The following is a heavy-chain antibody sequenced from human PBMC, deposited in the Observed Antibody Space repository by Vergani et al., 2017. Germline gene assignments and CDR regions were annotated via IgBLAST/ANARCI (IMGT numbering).Heavy chain of an antibody. CDR2: INHSGST. CDR1: GGSFSGYY. CDR3: ARSYESSGYYFQTFDY. V-gene: IGHV4-34*01. J-gene: IGHJ4*02. Sequence: QVQLQQWGAGLLKPSETLSLTCAVYGGSFSGYYWSWIRQPPGKGLEWIGEINHSGSTNYNPSLKSRVTISVDTSKNQFSLKLSSVTAADTAVYYCARSYESSGYYFQTFDYWGQGTLVTVSS. D-gene: IGHD3-22*01.